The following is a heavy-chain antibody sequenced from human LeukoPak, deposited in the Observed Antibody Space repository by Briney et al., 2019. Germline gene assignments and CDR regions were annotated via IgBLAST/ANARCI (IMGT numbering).Heavy chain of an antibody. CDR1: GGSFSGYY. CDR2: IYYSGST. CDR3: ARHYYDSSGYYIGYFDL. Sequence: SETLSLTCAVYGGSFSGYYWSWIRQPPGKGLEWIGSIYYSGSTYYNPSLKSRVTISVDTSKNQFSLKLSSVTAADTAVYYCARHYYDSSGYYIGYFDLWGRGTLVTVSS. J-gene: IGHJ2*01. V-gene: IGHV4-34*01. D-gene: IGHD3-22*01.